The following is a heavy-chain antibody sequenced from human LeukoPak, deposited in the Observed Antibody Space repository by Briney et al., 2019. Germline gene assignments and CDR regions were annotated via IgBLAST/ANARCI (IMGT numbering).Heavy chain of an antibody. Sequence: SETLSLTCTVSGGSISSSSYYWGWIRQPPGKGLEWIGSIYYSGSTYYNPSLKSRVTISVDASKNQFSLKLSSVTAADTAVYYCAREGLLRTLDYWGQGTLVTVSS. CDR2: IYYSGST. V-gene: IGHV4-39*07. D-gene: IGHD2-2*01. J-gene: IGHJ4*02. CDR1: GGSISSSSYY. CDR3: AREGLLRTLDY.